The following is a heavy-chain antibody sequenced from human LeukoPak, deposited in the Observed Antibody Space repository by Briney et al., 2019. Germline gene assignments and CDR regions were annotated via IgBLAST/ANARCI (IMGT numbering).Heavy chain of an antibody. Sequence: GGSLRLSRAASGLTFSSYWMSWVRQAPGKGLEWVANIKHDGSERYYVDSVKGRFTISRDNAKNSLYLQMNSLRAEDTAVYYCGASTGYSYTKTWGQGTLVTVSS. CDR3: GASTGYSYTKT. D-gene: IGHD5-18*01. CDR2: IKHDGSER. J-gene: IGHJ5*02. CDR1: GLTFSSYW. V-gene: IGHV3-7*03.